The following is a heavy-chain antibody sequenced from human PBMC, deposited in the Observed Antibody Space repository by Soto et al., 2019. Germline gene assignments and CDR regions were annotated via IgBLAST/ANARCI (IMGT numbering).Heavy chain of an antibody. J-gene: IGHJ4*02. CDR3: ARFRTLVSGIYFFDS. CDR1: GGSISSGYW. D-gene: IGHD1-26*01. CDR2: IYQSGST. Sequence: QVQLQESGSGLVKPSGTLSLTCAVSGGSISSGYWWSWVRQPPGKGLEWIGEIYQSGSTNYNPSLKSRVTLSVDKSKNQFSLKLSSVTAADTAVYYCARFRTLVSGIYFFDSWCQGSLLSVSS. V-gene: IGHV4-4*02.